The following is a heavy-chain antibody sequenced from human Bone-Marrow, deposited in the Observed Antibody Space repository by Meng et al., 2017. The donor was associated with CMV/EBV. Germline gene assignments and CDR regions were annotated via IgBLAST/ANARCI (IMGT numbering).Heavy chain of an antibody. D-gene: IGHD3-10*01. V-gene: IGHV3-23*01. CDR3: AKDLYYYGSGSSYN. Sequence: GESLKISCAASGFTFSSYAMSWVRQAPGKGLEWVSAISGSGGSTYYADSVKGRFTISRDNSKNTLYLQMNSLRAEDTAVYYCAKDLYYYGSGSSYNWGQGTLVTVSS. CDR1: GFTFSSYA. CDR2: ISGSGGST. J-gene: IGHJ4*02.